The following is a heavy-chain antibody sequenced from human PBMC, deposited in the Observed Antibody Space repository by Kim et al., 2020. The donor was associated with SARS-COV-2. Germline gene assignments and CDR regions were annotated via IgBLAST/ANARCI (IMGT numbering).Heavy chain of an antibody. CDR3: ATDSIAVAVARNSFNYYGLDV. D-gene: IGHD6-19*01. Sequence: ASVKVSCKVSGYSLTELSMHWVRQAPGKGLEWMGGFDPEEGETVYAQKFQGRVTMTADASTDTAYMHVSSLRSEDTAVYYCATDSIAVAVARNSFNYYGLDVWGQGTTVIVPS. V-gene: IGHV1-24*01. J-gene: IGHJ6*02. CDR1: GYSLTELS. CDR2: FDPEEGET.